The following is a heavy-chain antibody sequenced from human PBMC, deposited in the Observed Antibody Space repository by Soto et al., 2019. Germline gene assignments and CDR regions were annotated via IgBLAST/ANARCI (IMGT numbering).Heavy chain of an antibody. V-gene: IGHV3-7*03. Sequence: GGSLRLSCAASGFTFSSYWMSWVRQAPGKGLEWVANIKQDGSEKYYVDSVKGRFTISRDNAKNSLYLQMNSLRAEDTAVYYCARDEIGVRGELSLYDPPYFDYWGQGTLVTVSS. CDR1: GFTFSSYW. J-gene: IGHJ4*02. CDR2: IKQDGSEK. CDR3: ARDEIGVRGELSLYDPPYFDY. D-gene: IGHD3-16*02.